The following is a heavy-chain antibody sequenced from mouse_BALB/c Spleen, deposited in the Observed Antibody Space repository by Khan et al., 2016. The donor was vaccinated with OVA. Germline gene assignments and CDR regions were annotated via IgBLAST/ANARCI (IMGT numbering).Heavy chain of an antibody. CDR1: GFTFSTYA. CDR3: ERSHYGDFGY. CDR2: ISSDGDYT. J-gene: IGHJ3*02. V-gene: IGHV5-9-3*01. Sequence: EVELVESGGGLVKPGGSLKLSCEVSGFTFSTYAMSWVRQTPEKRLEWVASISSDGDYTFYLDSVKGRFTISRDNAKNTLYLEMSSLRSDDTAMFYCERSHYGDFGYWGQGTLVTVSA. D-gene: IGHD2-13*01.